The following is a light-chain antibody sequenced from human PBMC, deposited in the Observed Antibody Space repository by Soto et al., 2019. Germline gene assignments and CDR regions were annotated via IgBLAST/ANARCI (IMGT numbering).Light chain of an antibody. CDR1: SSDVGGYNY. CDR2: DVS. J-gene: IGLJ1*01. V-gene: IGLV2-11*01. CDR3: CSYAGSYTYV. Sequence: QSVLTQPRSVSGSPGQSVTSSCTGTSSDVGGYNYVSWYQQHPGKAPKLMIYDVSQRPSGVPDRFSGSKSGNTASLTISGLQSEDEADYYCCSYAGSYTYVFRTGTKVTVL.